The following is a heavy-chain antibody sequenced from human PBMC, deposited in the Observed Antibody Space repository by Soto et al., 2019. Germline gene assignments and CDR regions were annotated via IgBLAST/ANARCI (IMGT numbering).Heavy chain of an antibody. J-gene: IGHJ4*02. V-gene: IGHV3-23*01. D-gene: IGHD3-10*01. CDR2: ISGSGGST. CDR1: GLTFSSYA. Sequence: EVQLLESGGGLVQPGGSLRLSCAASGLTFSSYAMSWVRQAPGKRLEWVSVISGSGGSTYYADSVKGRFTISRDNSKDSLYLQMNSLRAEDTAVYYCAKRGSESQFDYWGERTLVTVSS. CDR3: AKRGSESQFDY.